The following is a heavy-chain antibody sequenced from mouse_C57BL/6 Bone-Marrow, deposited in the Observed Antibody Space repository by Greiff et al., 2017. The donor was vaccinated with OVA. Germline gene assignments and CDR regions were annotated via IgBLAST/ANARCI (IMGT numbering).Heavy chain of an antibody. CDR3: ARVLNWYFDV. Sequence: DVMLVESGGGLVQPGGSLKLSCAASGFTFSDYYMYWVRQTPEKRLEWVAYISNGGGSTYYPDTVKGRFTISRDNAKNTLYLQMSRLKSEDTAMYYCARVLNWYFDVWGTGTTVTVSS. J-gene: IGHJ1*03. CDR1: GFTFSDYY. V-gene: IGHV5-12*01. CDR2: ISNGGGST.